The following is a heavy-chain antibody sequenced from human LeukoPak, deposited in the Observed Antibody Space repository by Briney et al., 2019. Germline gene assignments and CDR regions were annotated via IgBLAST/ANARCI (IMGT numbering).Heavy chain of an antibody. CDR2: IYPGDSDT. D-gene: IGHD1-20*01. Sequence: GESLKISCRGSGYSFTNYWIGWVRQMPGKGLEWRGIIYPGDSDTRYSPSFQGQVTISADKSISTAYLQWSGLKASDTAMYYCARRGYYNYVPFDYWGQGTLVTVSS. CDR1: GYSFTNYW. J-gene: IGHJ4*02. CDR3: ARRGYYNYVPFDY. V-gene: IGHV5-51*01.